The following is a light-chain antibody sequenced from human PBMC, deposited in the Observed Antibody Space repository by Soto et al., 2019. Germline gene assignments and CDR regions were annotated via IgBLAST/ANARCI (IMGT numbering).Light chain of an antibody. V-gene: IGLV2-14*01. CDR1: SSDVGGYKY. J-gene: IGLJ3*02. Sequence: QSALTQPRSVSGSPGQSVTISCTGTSSDVGGYKYVSWYQQHPGKVPNLIIYDVSNRPSGVSNRFSGSKSGNTASLTISGLQAEDEADYYCSSYTSSSTKVFGGGTKLTVL. CDR2: DVS. CDR3: SSYTSSSTKV.